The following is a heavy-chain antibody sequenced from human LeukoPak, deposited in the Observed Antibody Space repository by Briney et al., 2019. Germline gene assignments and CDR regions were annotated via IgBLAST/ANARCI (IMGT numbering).Heavy chain of an antibody. CDR3: AKGSGWPYYFDY. CDR2: ISGSGSST. V-gene: IGHV3-23*01. D-gene: IGHD6-19*01. J-gene: IGHJ4*02. CDR1: GFTFSSYA. Sequence: GGSLTLSCAASGFTFSSYAMTWVRQAPGKGLEWVSAISGSGSSTYYADSVKGRFTISRDNSKNTLYLQMNSLRAEDTAVYYCAKGSGWPYYFDYWGQGTLVTVSS.